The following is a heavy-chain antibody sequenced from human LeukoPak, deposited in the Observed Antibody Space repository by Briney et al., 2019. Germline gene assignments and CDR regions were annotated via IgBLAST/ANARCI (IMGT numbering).Heavy chain of an antibody. J-gene: IGHJ4*02. Sequence: SETLSLTCAVYGGSFSDNYWTWIRHPPGKGREWIGEINHSGSTNYNPSLKSRVTISVDTSKNQFSLKLSSVTAADTAVYYCAREGYSGYDYYWGQGTLVTVSS. CDR2: INHSGST. V-gene: IGHV4-34*01. CDR1: GGSFSDNY. CDR3: AREGYSGYDYY. D-gene: IGHD5-12*01.